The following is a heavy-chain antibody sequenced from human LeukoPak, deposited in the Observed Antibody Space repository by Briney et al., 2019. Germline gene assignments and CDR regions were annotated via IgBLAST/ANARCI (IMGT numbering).Heavy chain of an antibody. V-gene: IGHV3-23*01. J-gene: IGHJ4*02. CDR3: AKGSWFGEFPHEN. CDR1: GFTFTTYA. Sequence: ESGGSLRLSCAASGFTFTTYAMSWVRQAPGKGLEWVSTFSVSGGITSYADSVKGRFTISRDNSKNTLYLQMNSVRAEDKAVYYCAKGSWFGEFPHENWGQGTLVTVSS. CDR2: FSVSGGIT. D-gene: IGHD3-10*01.